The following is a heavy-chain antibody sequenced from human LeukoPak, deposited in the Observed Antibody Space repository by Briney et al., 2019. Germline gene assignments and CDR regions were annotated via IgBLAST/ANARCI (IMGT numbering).Heavy chain of an antibody. CDR1: GGSISSYY. J-gene: IGHJ3*02. V-gene: IGHV4-59*06. D-gene: IGHD3-10*01. Sequence: SETLSLTCTVSGGSISSYYWTWIRQHPGKGLEWIGHIYYSGTTYYNPSLKSRVTISVDTSKNQFSLKLTSVTAADTAVYYCARDRGNDDFDIWGQGTMVTVSS. CDR2: IYYSGTT. CDR3: ARDRGNDDFDI.